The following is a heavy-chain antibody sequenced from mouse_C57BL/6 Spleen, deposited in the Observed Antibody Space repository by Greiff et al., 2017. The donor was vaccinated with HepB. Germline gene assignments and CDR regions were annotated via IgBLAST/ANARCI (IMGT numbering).Heavy chain of an antibody. V-gene: IGHV14-1*01. CDR3: TPYDYGSSDEYFDV. J-gene: IGHJ1*03. D-gene: IGHD1-1*01. Sequence: EVQLQQSGAELVRPGASVKLSCTASGFNIKDYYMHWVKQRPEQGLEWIGRIDPEDGDTEYAPKFQGKATMTADTSSNTAYLQLSSLTSEDTAVYYCTPYDYGSSDEYFDVWGTMTTVNVSS. CDR1: GFNIKDYY. CDR2: IDPEDGDT.